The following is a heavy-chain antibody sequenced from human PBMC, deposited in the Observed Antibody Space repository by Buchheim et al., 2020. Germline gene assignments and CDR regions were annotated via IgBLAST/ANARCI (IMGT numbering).Heavy chain of an antibody. CDR2: ISSSGSTI. J-gene: IGHJ4*02. D-gene: IGHD2-2*01. CDR3: SREHCSSTSCPYFDS. Sequence: EMKLVESGGGLVQPGGSLRLSCAVSGFTLSSYEMNWVRQAPGKGLEWVSYISSSGSTIYYADSVKGRFTVSRDNAKNSLYLQMNSLRAEDTAIYYCSREHCSSTSCPYFDSWGQGTL. CDR1: GFTLSSYE. V-gene: IGHV3-48*03.